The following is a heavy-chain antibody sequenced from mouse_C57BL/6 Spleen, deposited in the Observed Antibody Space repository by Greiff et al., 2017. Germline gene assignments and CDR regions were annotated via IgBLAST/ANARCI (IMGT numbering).Heavy chain of an antibody. D-gene: IGHD1-1*01. CDR3: ARRGSSSHFDY. CDR1: GYAFSSYW. Sequence: QVQLKESGAELVKPGASVKISCKASGYAFSSYWMNWVKQRPGKGLEWIGQIYPGDGDTNYNGKFKGKATLTADKSSSTAYMQLSSLTSEDSAVYFCARRGSSSHFDYWGQGTTLTVSS. CDR2: IYPGDGDT. J-gene: IGHJ2*01. V-gene: IGHV1-80*01.